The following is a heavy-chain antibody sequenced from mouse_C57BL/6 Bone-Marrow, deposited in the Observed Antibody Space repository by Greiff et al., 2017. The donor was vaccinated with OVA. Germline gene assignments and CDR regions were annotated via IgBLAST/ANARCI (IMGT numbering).Heavy chain of an antibody. V-gene: IGHV1-64*01. J-gene: IGHJ3*01. CDR3: APEAYGNYAWFAY. Sequence: QVQLQQPGAELVKPGASVKLSCKASGYTFTSYWMHWVKQRPGQGLEWIGMIHPNSGSTNYNEKFKSKATLTVDKSSSTAYMQLSSLTSEDSAVYYCAPEAYGNYAWFAYWGQGTLVTVSA. CDR2: IHPNSGST. D-gene: IGHD2-1*01. CDR1: GYTFTSYW.